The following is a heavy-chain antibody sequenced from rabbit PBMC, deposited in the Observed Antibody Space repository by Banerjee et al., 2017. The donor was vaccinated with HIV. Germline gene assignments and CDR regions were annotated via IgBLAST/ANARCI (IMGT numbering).Heavy chain of an antibody. CDR3: ARDLAGVIGWNFGL. J-gene: IGHJ4*01. CDR1: GFTLSNYG. V-gene: IGHV1S40*01. CDR2: INTISGDT. D-gene: IGHD4-1*01. Sequence: QSLEESGGDLVKPGASLTLTCTASGFTLSNYGICWVRQAPGKGLEWIACINTISGDTVYATWAKGRFTISKASWTTVTLQMTSLTAADTASYFCARDLAGVIGWNFGLWGPGTLVTVS.